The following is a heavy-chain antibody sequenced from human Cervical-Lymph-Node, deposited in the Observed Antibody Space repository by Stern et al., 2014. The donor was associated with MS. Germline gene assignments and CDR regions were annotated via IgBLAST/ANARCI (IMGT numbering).Heavy chain of an antibody. J-gene: IGHJ4*02. CDR3: ARAVHSTTTLDY. CDR2: ISYDGSNK. CDR1: GFTFSSYA. V-gene: IGHV3-30*04. Sequence: VQLVESGGGVVQPGRSLRLSCAASGFTFSSYAMHWVRQAPGKGLEWVAVISYDGSNKYYADSVKGRFTISRDNSKNTLYLQMNSLRAEDTAVYYCARAVHSTTTLDYWGQGTLVTVSS. D-gene: IGHD1-1*01.